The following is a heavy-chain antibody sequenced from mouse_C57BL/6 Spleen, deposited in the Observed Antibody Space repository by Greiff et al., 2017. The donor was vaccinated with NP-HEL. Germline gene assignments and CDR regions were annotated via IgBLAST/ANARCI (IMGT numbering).Heavy chain of an antibody. CDR1: GFSFNTYA. V-gene: IGHV10-1*01. CDR2: IRSKSNNYAT. Sequence: EVQGVESGGGLVQPKGSLKLSCAASGFSFNTYAMNWVRQAPGKGLEWVARIRSKSNNYATYYADSVKDRFTISRDDSESMLYLQMNNLKTEDTAMYYCVREPGTPFDYWGQGTTLTVSS. CDR3: VREPGTPFDY. J-gene: IGHJ2*01. D-gene: IGHD4-1*01.